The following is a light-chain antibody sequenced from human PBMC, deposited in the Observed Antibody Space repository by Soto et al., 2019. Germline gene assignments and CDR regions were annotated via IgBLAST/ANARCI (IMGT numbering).Light chain of an antibody. CDR3: QHYNSYSEA. J-gene: IGKJ1*01. CDR2: KAS. V-gene: IGKV1-5*03. Sequence: DIQMTQSPSTLSGSVGARVTITCRASQTISSWLAWYQQKPGKAPKLLSYKASTLKSGVPSRFSGSVSGTEFTLTISSLQPDDFATYYCQHYNSYSEAFGQGTKVEL. CDR1: QTISSW.